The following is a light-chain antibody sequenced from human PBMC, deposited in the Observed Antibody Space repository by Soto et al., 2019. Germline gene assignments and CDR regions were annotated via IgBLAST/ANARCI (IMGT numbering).Light chain of an antibody. J-gene: IGKJ3*01. Sequence: EIVMTQSPATLSVSPGERATLSCRASQTVSVNLAWYQQKPGQAPRLLIYGASTRATGVPARFSGSGSGTEFTLTISSLQSEDFAVYYCQKYNDWPPFTFGPGTRVDIK. CDR1: QTVSVN. CDR3: QKYNDWPPFT. CDR2: GAS. V-gene: IGKV3-15*01.